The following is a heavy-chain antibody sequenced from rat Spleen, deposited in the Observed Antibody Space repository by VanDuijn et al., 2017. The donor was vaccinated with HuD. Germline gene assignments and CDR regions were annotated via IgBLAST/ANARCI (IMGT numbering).Heavy chain of an antibody. V-gene: IGHV5-20*01. J-gene: IGHJ3*01. D-gene: IGHD4-1*01. CDR1: GFTFSDYY. CDR2: TNYDGSST. Sequence: EVQLVESDGGLVQPGRSLKLSCAASGFTFSDYYMAWVRQAPTKGLEWVATTNYDGSSTYYGDSVKGRFTISRDNAKSTLYLQMNSLRSEDTATYYCTTYGGLRNWFAYWGQGTLVTVSS. CDR3: TTYGGLRNWFAY.